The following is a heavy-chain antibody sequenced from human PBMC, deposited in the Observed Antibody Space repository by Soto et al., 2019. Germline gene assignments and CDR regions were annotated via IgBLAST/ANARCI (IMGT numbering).Heavy chain of an antibody. D-gene: IGHD2-21*02. CDR2: ISYDGSNK. Sequence: QVQLVESGGGVVQPGRSLRLSGAASGFTFSSYAMHWVRQAPGKGLAWVAVISYDGSNKYYADSVKGRFTISRDNSKNTLYLQMNSRRAEDTAVYYCARDPTHIVVVTAILDYWGQGTLVTVSS. V-gene: IGHV3-30-3*01. CDR1: GFTFSSYA. J-gene: IGHJ4*02. CDR3: ARDPTHIVVVTAILDY.